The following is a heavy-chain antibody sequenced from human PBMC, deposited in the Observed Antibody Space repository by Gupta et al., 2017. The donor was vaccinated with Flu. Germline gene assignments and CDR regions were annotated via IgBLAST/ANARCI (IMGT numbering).Heavy chain of an antibody. CDR1: GCTFSTYG. V-gene: IGHV3-33*01. Sequence: QVQLVESGGGVVQPGRSLRLSGEASGCTFSTYGMHGARQAPGKGLEWVAILWYDGNNEYYGNSVKGRCTISRDNSKNTVYLQMNSLRVEDTAVYYCARDGGGDYCTAGRCFNFDFWGQGTLVTVSS. CDR2: LWYDGNNE. J-gene: IGHJ4*02. CDR3: ARDGGGDYCTAGRCFNFDF. D-gene: IGHD2-15*01.